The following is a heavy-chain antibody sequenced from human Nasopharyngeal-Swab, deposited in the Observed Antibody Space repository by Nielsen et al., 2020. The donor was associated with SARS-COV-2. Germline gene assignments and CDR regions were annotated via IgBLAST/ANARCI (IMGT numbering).Heavy chain of an antibody. D-gene: IGHD5-18*01. CDR1: GFTFSSYA. V-gene: IGHV3-23*01. CDR3: AKDFEGTASGDY. Sequence: GESLKISCAASGFTFSSYAMSWVRQAPGKGLEWVSAISGSGGSTYYADSVKGRFTISRDNSKNTLYLQMNSLRAEDTAVYYCAKDFEGTASGDYWGQGTLVTVSS. J-gene: IGHJ4*02. CDR2: ISGSGGST.